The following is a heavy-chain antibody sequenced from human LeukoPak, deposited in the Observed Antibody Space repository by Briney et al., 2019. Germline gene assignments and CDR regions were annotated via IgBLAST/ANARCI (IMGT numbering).Heavy chain of an antibody. CDR1: GFTISGLA. CDR2: IRSQANSYAT. CDR3: TRWYVDTKHYYYMDV. V-gene: IGHV3-73*01. J-gene: IGHJ6*03. D-gene: IGHD5-18*01. Sequence: GGSLRLSCAASGFTISGLAMHWVRQASGKGRERVGRIRSQANSYATAFASSVKGRFNISRDDSKTTAYLQMNSLKTEDTAVYYCTRWYVDTKHYYYMDVWGKGATLTVSS.